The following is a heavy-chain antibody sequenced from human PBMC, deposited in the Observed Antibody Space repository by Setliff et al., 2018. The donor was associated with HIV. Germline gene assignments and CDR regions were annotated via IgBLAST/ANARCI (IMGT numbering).Heavy chain of an antibody. J-gene: IGHJ6*03. CDR3: ARIDESITIFGVVSYSMDV. Sequence: ASVKVSCKASGYSFTSYGISWVRQAPGQGLEWMGWISAYNGNTHFEQKYQDRISMTTDTSANIAYMELRSLQSDDTAVYYCARIDESITIFGVVSYSMDVWGKGTTVTVSS. D-gene: IGHD3-3*01. V-gene: IGHV1-18*01. CDR1: GYSFTSYG. CDR2: ISAYNGNT.